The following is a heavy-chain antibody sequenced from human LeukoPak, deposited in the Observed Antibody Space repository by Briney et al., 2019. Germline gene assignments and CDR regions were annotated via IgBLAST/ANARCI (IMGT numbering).Heavy chain of an antibody. CDR2: IYPGDSDT. CDR1: GYSFSTHW. CDR3: ARPPRGGTSKFDY. V-gene: IGHV5-51*01. J-gene: IGHJ4*02. Sequence: PGESLKISFKGFGYSFSTHWIAWVRQMPGKGLEWMGIIYPGDSDTRYSPSFQGQVTISVDKSISTAYLQWSSLKASDTAMYYCARPPRGGTSKFDYWGQGTLISVSS. D-gene: IGHD1-7*01.